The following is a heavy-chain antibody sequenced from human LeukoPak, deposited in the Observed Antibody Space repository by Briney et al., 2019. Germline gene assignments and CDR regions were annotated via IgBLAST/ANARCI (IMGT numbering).Heavy chain of an antibody. D-gene: IGHD3-9*01. CDR1: GFTFTNYA. J-gene: IGHJ4*02. CDR2: ISSSSSYI. V-gene: IGHV3-21*01. Sequence: GGSLRLSCAASGFTFTNYAMNWVRRAPGKGLEWVSSISSSSSYIYYADSVKGRFTISRDNAKNSLYLQMNSLRAEDTAVYYCAILYDILTGYSDYWGQGALVTVSS. CDR3: AILYDILTGYSDY.